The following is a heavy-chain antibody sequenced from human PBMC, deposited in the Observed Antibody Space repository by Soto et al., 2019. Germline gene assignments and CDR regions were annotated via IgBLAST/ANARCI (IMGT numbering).Heavy chain of an antibody. J-gene: IGHJ5*02. V-gene: IGHV3-23*01. CDR2: ISGSDSRT. CDR3: AKSLDIHYKNWFDP. Sequence: EVQILESGGSLVQPGGSLRLSCAASGFTFSSAAMNWVRQAPGKGLEWVSIISGSDSRTYYADSVKGRFTITRDNSTNTLYLDMNSLRAEDTAVYYCAKSLDIHYKNWFDPWGQGTLVTVSS. CDR1: GFTFSSAA. D-gene: IGHD4-4*01.